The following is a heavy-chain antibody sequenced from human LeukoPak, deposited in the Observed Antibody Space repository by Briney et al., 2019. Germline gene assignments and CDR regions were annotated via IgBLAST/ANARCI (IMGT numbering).Heavy chain of an antibody. CDR1: GFTFSSYS. D-gene: IGHD2-15*01. CDR3: ARGTCSGGSCYFRAGYFDY. Sequence: GGSLRLSCAASGFTFSSYSMNWVRQAPGKGLEWVSSISSSSSYIYYADSVKGRFTISRDNAKNSLYLQMNSLRAEDTAVYYFARGTCSGGSCYFRAGYFDYWGQGTLVTVSS. J-gene: IGHJ4*02. CDR2: ISSSSSYI. V-gene: IGHV3-21*01.